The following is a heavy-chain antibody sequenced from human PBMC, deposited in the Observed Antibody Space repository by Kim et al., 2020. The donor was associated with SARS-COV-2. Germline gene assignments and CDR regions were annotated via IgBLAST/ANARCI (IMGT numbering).Heavy chain of an antibody. CDR1: GLTLSSSW. V-gene: IGHV3-7*01. CDR2: IKPDGSEK. Sequence: GGSLRLSCAASGLTLSSSWMGWVRQAPGKGLEWVASIKPDGSEKYYVDSVKGRFTISRDNAKNSLCLQMNSLRAEDTAVYYCGRGRSGSYDYWGQRTLVTVSS. J-gene: IGHJ4*02. CDR3: GRGRSGSYDY. D-gene: IGHD1-26*01.